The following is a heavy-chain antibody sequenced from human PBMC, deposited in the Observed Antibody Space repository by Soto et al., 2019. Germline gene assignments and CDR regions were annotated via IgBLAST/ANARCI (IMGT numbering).Heavy chain of an antibody. J-gene: IGHJ4*02. CDR2: IYYTGNT. Sequence: SETLSLTCTVSGDSLRSSYHYWGWIRQLPGKGLEWIGSIYYTGNTYYNPSLKSRVNISVDMATNEISLRLRAESIADTAVYYCVRVEMHAGELTPNFDRWGQGALVTVYS. CDR3: VRVEMHAGELTPNFDR. V-gene: IGHV4-39*01. CDR1: GDSLRSSYHY. D-gene: IGHD3-16*01.